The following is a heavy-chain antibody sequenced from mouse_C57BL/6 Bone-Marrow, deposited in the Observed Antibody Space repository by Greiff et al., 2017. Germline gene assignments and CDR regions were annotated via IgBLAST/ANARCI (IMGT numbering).Heavy chain of an antibody. J-gene: IGHJ4*01. CDR3: ARAFYHSNPTYAMDY. V-gene: IGHV2-2*01. CDR2: IWSGGST. CDR1: GFSLTSYG. D-gene: IGHD2-5*01. Sequence: VKLKQSGPGLVQPSQSLSITCTVSGFSLTSYGVHWVRQSPGKGLEWLGVIWSGGSTDYNAAFISRLSISKDNSKSQVFFKMNSLQADDTAIYYCARAFYHSNPTYAMDYWGQGTSVTVSS.